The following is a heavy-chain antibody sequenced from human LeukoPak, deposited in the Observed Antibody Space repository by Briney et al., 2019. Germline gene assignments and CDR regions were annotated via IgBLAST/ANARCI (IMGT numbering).Heavy chain of an antibody. J-gene: IGHJ4*02. CDR3: AKAGSSGWYYFHY. Sequence: GGSLRLSCAASGFTFSSYAMHWVRQAPGKGLEWVAVISYDGSNKYYAGSVKGRFTISKDSSKNTLYLQMNSLRAEDTAVYYCAKAGSSGWYYFHYWGQGTLVTVSS. CDR1: GFTFSSYA. V-gene: IGHV3-30-3*01. D-gene: IGHD6-19*01. CDR2: ISYDGSNK.